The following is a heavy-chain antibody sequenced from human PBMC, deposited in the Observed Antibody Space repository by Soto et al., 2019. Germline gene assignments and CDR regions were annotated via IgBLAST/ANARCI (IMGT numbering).Heavy chain of an antibody. CDR3: SRHKTTMLTVVSAFDP. Sequence: SETLSLTCTVSGDSITRSNFYWGWIRQPPGKGLEWLGSIFYSGSTFYNPALKSRVTFSVDTSKNHFSLKLSSVTAADTAVYYCSRHKTTMLTVVSAFDPWGQGTRVTVSS. CDR2: IFYSGST. J-gene: IGHJ5*02. V-gene: IGHV4-39*02. D-gene: IGHD3-22*01. CDR1: GDSITRSNFY.